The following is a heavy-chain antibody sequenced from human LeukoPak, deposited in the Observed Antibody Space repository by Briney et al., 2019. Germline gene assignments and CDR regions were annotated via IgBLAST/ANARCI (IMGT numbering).Heavy chain of an antibody. J-gene: IGHJ6*02. V-gene: IGHV1-3*01. CDR2: INAGNGNT. Sequence: ASVKVSCKASGYTFTSYAMHWVRQAPGQRLEWMGWINAGNGNTKYSQKFQGRVTITRDTSASTAYMELSSLRSEDTAVYYCARYCSGGSCYATGGYYYGMDVWGQGTTVTVSS. CDR1: GYTFTSYA. D-gene: IGHD2-15*01. CDR3: ARYCSGGSCYATGGYYYGMDV.